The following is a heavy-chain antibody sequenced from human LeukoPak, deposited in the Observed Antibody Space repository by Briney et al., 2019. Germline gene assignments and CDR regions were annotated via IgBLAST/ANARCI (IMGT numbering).Heavy chain of an antibody. J-gene: IGHJ4*02. V-gene: IGHV3-7*01. D-gene: IGHD3-10*01. CDR1: GFTFSSYW. CDR3: ARVYYGSGSYYPIHFDY. Sequence: GGSLRLSCAASGFTFSSYWMSWGGQAPGKGLEWVSTIKQDGSERYYVDSVKGRFTISRDNAKNSLYLQMNSLRAEDTAVYYCARVYYGSGSYYPIHFDYWGQGTLVTVSS. CDR2: IKQDGSER.